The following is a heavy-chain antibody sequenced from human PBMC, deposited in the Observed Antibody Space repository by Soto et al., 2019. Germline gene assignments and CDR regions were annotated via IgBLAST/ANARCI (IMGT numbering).Heavy chain of an antibody. Sequence: QARLVQSGAEVRKPGSSVKVSCKVTGGTSTRYAINWVRQAPGQGLEWMGGIVPMVGTSKYAQKFQGRVTITADTSTNIAYMEWRSLRSEDTAVYYCNRGSEYDFWSGYLWGQGTLVSVAS. CDR3: NRGSEYDFWSGYL. J-gene: IGHJ4*02. CDR1: GGTSTRYA. V-gene: IGHV1-69*06. D-gene: IGHD3-3*01. CDR2: IVPMVGTS.